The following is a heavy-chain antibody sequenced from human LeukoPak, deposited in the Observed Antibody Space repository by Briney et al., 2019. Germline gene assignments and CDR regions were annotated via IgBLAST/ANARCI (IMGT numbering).Heavy chain of an antibody. Sequence: SETLSLTFAVSGYSITTGRYWGWIRQPPGKGLEWIGSIYQSGSTYYNPSLKSRVTISVDKSKNQFSLNLRSVTAPDTAVYYCARSLSTAGIDYWGQGTLVTVSS. J-gene: IGHJ4*02. CDR1: GYSITTGRY. D-gene: IGHD2-2*01. CDR3: ARSLSTAGIDY. CDR2: IYQSGST. V-gene: IGHV4-38-2*01.